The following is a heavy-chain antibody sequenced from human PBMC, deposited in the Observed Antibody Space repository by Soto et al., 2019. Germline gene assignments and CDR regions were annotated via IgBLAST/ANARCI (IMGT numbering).Heavy chain of an antibody. J-gene: IGHJ4*02. Sequence: EVQLLESGGDLVQPGGSLRLSCAASGFTFSTFAITWVRQAPGKGLEWVSALSGISDTTNYADSVKGRFAISRDNSKNTLYLQIKSLRPEDTAVYYCAKANQDWTYYFDYWGQGTPVTVAS. CDR2: LSGISDTT. V-gene: IGHV3-23*01. CDR1: GFTFSTFA. D-gene: IGHD1-1*01. CDR3: AKANQDWTYYFDY.